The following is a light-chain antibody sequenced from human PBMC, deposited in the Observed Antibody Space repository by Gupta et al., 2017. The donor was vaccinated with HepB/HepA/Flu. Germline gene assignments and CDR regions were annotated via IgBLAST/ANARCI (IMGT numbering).Light chain of an antibody. CDR2: AAS. CDR1: QSIAGF. CDR3: QQSYSNPLT. J-gene: IGKJ4*01. Sequence: DIQMTQSPSSLSAFVGDRVTITCRASQSIAGFLNWYQQKPGKAPKLLISAASTLQSGPPSRFSGSGSGTDFTLTINSRQSEDFATYYCQQSYSNPLTFGGGTKVEIK. V-gene: IGKV1-39*01.